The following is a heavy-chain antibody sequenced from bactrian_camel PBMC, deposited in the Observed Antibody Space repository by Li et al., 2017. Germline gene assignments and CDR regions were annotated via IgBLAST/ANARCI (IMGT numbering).Heavy chain of an antibody. V-gene: IGHV3S54*01. CDR2: IYTFGRTT. CDR1: GNTYNLNC. Sequence: HVQLVESGGGSVPPGGSVRLSCAASGNTYNLNCLGWFRQAPGMEREQVAVFIYTFGRTTRYADSVKGRFTASRDGAKNILYLEMNSLQPEDTALYYCAASGYWWGPSCSGRPRVAYAYWGRGTQVTVS. CDR3: AASGYWWGPSCSGRPRVAYAY. J-gene: IGHJ4*01. D-gene: IGHD1*01.